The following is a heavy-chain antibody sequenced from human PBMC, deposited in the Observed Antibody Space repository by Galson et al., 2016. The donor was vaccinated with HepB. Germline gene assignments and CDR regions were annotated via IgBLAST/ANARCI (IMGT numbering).Heavy chain of an antibody. CDR2: VYHSGNT. CDR3: TRGASRGGTAIGSRIHYFGMDV. Sequence: RQTPGKGLEWIGEVYHSGNTNYNPSLKSRVTVAVDKSKNQFSLRLTSVTAADTAVYYCTRGASRGGTAIGSRIHYFGMDVWGQGTTVIVSS. D-gene: IGHD3-10*01. J-gene: IGHJ6*02. V-gene: IGHV4-4*02.